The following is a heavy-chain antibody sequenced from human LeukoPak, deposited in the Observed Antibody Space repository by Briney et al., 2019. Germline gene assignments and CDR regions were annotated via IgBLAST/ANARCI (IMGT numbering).Heavy chain of an antibody. J-gene: IGHJ2*01. CDR2: INHSGSP. Sequence: PSETLSLTCAVYGGSFSGYYWSWIRQPPGKGLEWIGEINHSGSPNYNPSLKSRVTISVDTSKNQFSLKLSSVTAADTAVYYCARGNPGRLVQRLVRTNWYFDLWGRGTLVTVSS. V-gene: IGHV4-34*01. CDR1: GGSFSGYY. CDR3: ARGNPGRLVQRLVRTNWYFDL. D-gene: IGHD6-19*01.